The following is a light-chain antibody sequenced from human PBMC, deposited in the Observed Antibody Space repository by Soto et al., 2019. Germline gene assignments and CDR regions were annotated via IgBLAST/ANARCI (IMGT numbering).Light chain of an antibody. V-gene: IGLV2-14*01. CDR2: EVT. CDR3: SSHTSGSTRV. CDR1: SSDAGGYDY. Sequence: QSALTQPASVSGSPGQSIAISCTGTSSDAGGYDYASWYQQHPDKAPKLMIYEVTKRPSGVSNRFSGSKSGNTASLTISGLQPEDEADYYCSSHTSGSTRVFGSGTKVTVL. J-gene: IGLJ1*01.